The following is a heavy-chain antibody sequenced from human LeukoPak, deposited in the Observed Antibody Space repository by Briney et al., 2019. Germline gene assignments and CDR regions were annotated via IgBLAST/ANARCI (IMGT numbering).Heavy chain of an antibody. V-gene: IGHV5-51*01. D-gene: IGHD6-13*01. CDR1: GSLFTSYW. CDR2: IYPGDSDT. J-gene: IGHJ4*02. CDR3: ARLNSSSWYYFDY. Sequence: GESLKISCKGSGSLFTSYWIGWVRPMPGKGLERVGIIYPGDSDTRYSPSFQGQVTISADTSISTDYLQCSSLKASDTAMYYCARLNSSSWYYFDYWGQGTLVTVSS.